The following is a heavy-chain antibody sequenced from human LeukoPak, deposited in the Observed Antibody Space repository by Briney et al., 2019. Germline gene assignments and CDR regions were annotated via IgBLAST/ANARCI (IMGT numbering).Heavy chain of an antibody. CDR2: IYYSGST. Sequence: PSETLSLTCTVSGGSISSSSYYWGWIRQPPGKGLEWIGSIYYSGSTYYNPSLKSRVTISVDTSKNQFSLKLSSVTAADTAVYYCASTWELPSNFDYWGQGTLVTVSS. D-gene: IGHD1-26*01. CDR3: ASTWELPSNFDY. CDR1: GGSISSSSYY. V-gene: IGHV4-39*07. J-gene: IGHJ4*02.